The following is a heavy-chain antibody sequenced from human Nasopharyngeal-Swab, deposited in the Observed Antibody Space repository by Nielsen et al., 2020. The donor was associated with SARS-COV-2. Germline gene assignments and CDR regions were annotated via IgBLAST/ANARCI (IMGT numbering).Heavy chain of an antibody. CDR2: LSLDGSNYA. Sequence: GESLKISCVGSGITFSRYVIQWVRQAPGKGLEWVAVLSLDGSNYAQDADSVKGRISITSDTSENTLHLQLNSLRDEDTTVYYCVREGSTSGRSGYFDYWGQGTLVTVSS. J-gene: IGHJ4*02. CDR1: GITFSRYV. CDR3: VREGSTSGRSGYFDY. V-gene: IGHV3-30-3*01. D-gene: IGHD6-19*01.